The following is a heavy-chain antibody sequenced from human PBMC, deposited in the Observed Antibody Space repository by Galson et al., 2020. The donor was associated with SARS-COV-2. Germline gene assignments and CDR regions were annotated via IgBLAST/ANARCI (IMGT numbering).Heavy chain of an antibody. J-gene: IGHJ6*03. CDR3: ARIQGRYSGYVDYYMDV. CDR2: NPSGGST. V-gene: IGHV1-46*01. Sequence: NPSGGSTSYAQKFQGRVTMTRDTSTSTVYMELNSLRAEDTAVYYCARIQGRYSGYVDYYMDVWGKGTTVTVSS. D-gene: IGHD5-12*01.